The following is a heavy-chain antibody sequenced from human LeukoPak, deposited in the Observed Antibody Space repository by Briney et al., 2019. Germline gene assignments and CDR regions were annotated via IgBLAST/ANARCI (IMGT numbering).Heavy chain of an antibody. CDR3: AKAHGFGDSSGWYGKIDDAFDI. CDR2: ISWNSGSI. V-gene: IGHV3-9*01. D-gene: IGHD6-19*01. CDR1: GFTFDDYA. J-gene: IGHJ3*02. Sequence: GRSLRLSCAASGFTFDDYAMHWVRQAPGKGLEWVSGISWNSGSIGYADSVKGRFTISRDNAKNSLYLQMNSLRAEDTALYYCAKAHGFGDSSGWYGKIDDAFDIWGQGTMVTVSS.